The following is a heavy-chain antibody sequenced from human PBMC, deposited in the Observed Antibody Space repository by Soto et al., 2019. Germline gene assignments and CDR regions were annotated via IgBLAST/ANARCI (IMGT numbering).Heavy chain of an antibody. CDR2: TYPSGST. CDR3: AREGGYDSPHGC. J-gene: IGHJ4*02. D-gene: IGHD5-12*01. CDR1: GGFISNGDYH. Sequence: QVQLQESGPGLVKPSQTLSLICTVSGGFISNGDYHWSWIRQPPAKGLEWIGYTYPSGSTYYNASLRIRVTISIDASKNQFSLKLNSVTAADTAVYYCAREGGYDSPHGCWGQGTLVTVSS. V-gene: IGHV4-30-4*01.